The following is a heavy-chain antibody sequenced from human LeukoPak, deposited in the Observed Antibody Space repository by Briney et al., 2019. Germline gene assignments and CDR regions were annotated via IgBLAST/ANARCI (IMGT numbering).Heavy chain of an antibody. J-gene: IGHJ4*02. CDR1: GYTFINYY. Sequence: GASVKVSCKASGYTFINYYIHWVRQAPGPGLEWMGVINSSGGSTNYAQKFQGRVTMTRDTSTSTVYMELSSLNSEDTAVYYCARDGAGSEPFDYWGQGTLVTVSS. D-gene: IGHD1-26*01. V-gene: IGHV1-46*01. CDR3: ARDGAGSEPFDY. CDR2: INSSGGST.